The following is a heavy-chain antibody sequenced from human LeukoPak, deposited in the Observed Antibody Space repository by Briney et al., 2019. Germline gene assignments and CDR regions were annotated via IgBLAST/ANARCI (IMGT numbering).Heavy chain of an antibody. V-gene: IGHV3-15*01. CDR3: STGIGTNDW. D-gene: IGHD1-1*01. J-gene: IGHJ4*02. CDR1: GLTFSNAW. Sequence: KTWGSLTLSCAVSGLTFSNAWMTWVRQAPGKGLEWVGRITTKSDGETTDYAAPVRDRFTITRDDSKSTLHLQMDSLKTEDTARYYCSTGIGTNDWWGQGTLVIVSS. CDR2: ITTKSDGETT.